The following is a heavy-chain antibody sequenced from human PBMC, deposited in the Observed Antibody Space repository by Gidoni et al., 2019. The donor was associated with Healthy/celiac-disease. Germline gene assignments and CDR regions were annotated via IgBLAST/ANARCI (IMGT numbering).Heavy chain of an antibody. CDR2: IKQDGSEK. J-gene: IGHJ3*02. Sequence: EVQLVESGGGLVQPGGSLRLSCAASGFTFLSHWMRWVRQAPGKGLEWVANIKQDGSEKYYVDSVKGRFTISRDNAKNSLYLQMNSLRAEDTAVYYCARYRSGWMRDAFDIWGQGTMVTVSS. CDR3: ARYRSGWMRDAFDI. CDR1: GFTFLSHW. V-gene: IGHV3-7*01. D-gene: IGHD6-19*01.